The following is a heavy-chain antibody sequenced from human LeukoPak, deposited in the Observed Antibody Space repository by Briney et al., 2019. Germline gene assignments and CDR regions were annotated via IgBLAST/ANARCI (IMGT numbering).Heavy chain of an antibody. J-gene: IGHJ5*02. CDR1: GFTFSTNA. Sequence: GSLRLSCLTSGFTFSTNAMSWIRQPPGKGLEWIGEIDHSGSTNCNPSLKSRVTISVDTSKDHFSLKLSSVTAADTAVYYCAREAGIAAAIVWFDPWGQGTLVTVSS. CDR3: AREAGIAAAIVWFDP. D-gene: IGHD6-13*01. CDR2: IDHSGST. V-gene: IGHV4-34*01.